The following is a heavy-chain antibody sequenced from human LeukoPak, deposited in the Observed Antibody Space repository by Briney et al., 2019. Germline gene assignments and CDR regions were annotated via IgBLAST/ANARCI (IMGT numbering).Heavy chain of an antibody. V-gene: IGHV1-2*02. CDR1: GYTFTGYY. CDR3: ARDPHMTTPYYYYMDV. CDR2: INPNSGGT. Sequence: ASVKVSCKASGYTFTGYYMHWVRQAPGQGLEWMGWINPNSGGTNYAQKFQGRVTMTRDTSISTAYMELRSLRSDDTAVYYCARDPHMTTPYYYYMDVWGKGTTVTVSS. D-gene: IGHD1-14*01. J-gene: IGHJ6*03.